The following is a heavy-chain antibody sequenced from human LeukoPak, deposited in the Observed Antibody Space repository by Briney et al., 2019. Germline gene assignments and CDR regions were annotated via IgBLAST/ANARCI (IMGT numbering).Heavy chain of an antibody. CDR1: GGSFSGYY. J-gene: IGHJ4*02. CDR3: ARGPVWWLPLSYFDY. D-gene: IGHD5-12*01. CDR2: INHSGIT. V-gene: IGHV4-34*01. Sequence: SETLSLTCAVYGGSFSGYYWSWIRQPPGKGLEWIGEINHSGITNSNPSLKSRVTISVDTSKNQFSLKLSSVTAADTAVYYCARGPVWWLPLSYFDYWGQGTLVTVSS.